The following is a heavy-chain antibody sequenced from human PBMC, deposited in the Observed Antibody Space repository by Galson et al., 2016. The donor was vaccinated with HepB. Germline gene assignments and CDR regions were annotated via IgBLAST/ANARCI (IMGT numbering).Heavy chain of an antibody. V-gene: IGHV5-51*01. CDR1: GYSFTSHW. D-gene: IGHD4-17*01. Sequence: QSGAEVKKPGESLKISCKASGYSFTSHWIGCVRKMPGKGLEWMGIIYPADSRTTYSASFQGQVTISADKSINTAYLQWSRLKASDTAMYYCARQNAEYGDRAFQHWGQGTLVTVSS. CDR3: ARQNAEYGDRAFQH. J-gene: IGHJ1*01. CDR2: IYPADSRT.